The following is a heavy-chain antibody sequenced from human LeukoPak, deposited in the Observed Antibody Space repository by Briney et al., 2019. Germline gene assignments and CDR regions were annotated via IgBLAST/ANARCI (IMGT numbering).Heavy chain of an antibody. J-gene: IGHJ4*02. D-gene: IGHD3-22*01. CDR3: ARDERYDSSGYPFDY. V-gene: IGHV1-2*02. CDR1: GYTFTAYY. Sequence: ASVKVSCKASGYTFTAYYMYWVRQAPGQGLEWMGWINPNSGGTNYAQKFQGRVTMTRDTSISTAYMELSRLRSDDTAVYYCARDERYDSSGYPFDYWGQGTLVTVSS. CDR2: INPNSGGT.